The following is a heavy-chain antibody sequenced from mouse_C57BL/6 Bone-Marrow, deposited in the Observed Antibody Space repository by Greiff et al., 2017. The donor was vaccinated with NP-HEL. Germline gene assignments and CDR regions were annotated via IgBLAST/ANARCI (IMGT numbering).Heavy chain of an antibody. Sequence: VQLQQPGAELVKPGASVKLSCKASGYTFTSYWMHWVKQRPGQGLEWIGMIHPNRGSTNYNEKFKSKATLTVDKSSSTAYMQLSSLTSEDSAVYYCATYYSNYVDYFDYWGQGTTLTVSS. V-gene: IGHV1-64*01. CDR2: IHPNRGST. D-gene: IGHD2-5*01. CDR3: ATYYSNYVDYFDY. CDR1: GYTFTSYW. J-gene: IGHJ2*01.